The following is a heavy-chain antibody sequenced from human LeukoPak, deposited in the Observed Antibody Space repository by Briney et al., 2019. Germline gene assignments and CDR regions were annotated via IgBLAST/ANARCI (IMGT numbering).Heavy chain of an antibody. J-gene: IGHJ6*03. D-gene: IGHD2-15*01. Sequence: GGSLRLSCAASGFTFSSYGMHWVRQAPGKGLEWVAVISYDGSNKYYADSVKGRFTISRDNSKNTLYLQMNSLRAEDTAVYYCARVGVMAFVGLRERPDYYYYMDVWGKGTTVTVSS. CDR3: ARVGVMAFVGLRERPDYYYYMDV. CDR1: GFTFSSYG. CDR2: ISYDGSNK. V-gene: IGHV3-30*03.